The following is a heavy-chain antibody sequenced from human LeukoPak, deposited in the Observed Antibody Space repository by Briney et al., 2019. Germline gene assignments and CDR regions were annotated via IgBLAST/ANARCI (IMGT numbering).Heavy chain of an antibody. CDR1: GFTFTRHS. D-gene: IGHD1-26*01. J-gene: IGHJ4*02. CDR3: ARDRGSSLVGADFDS. V-gene: IGHV3-48*01. Sequence: GGSLRLSCVASGFTFTRHSMNWVRQAPGKGLEWISFIDIWNSPTYYADSVKGRFTISRDNAKNSIFLQMNSLRVDDTAVYYCARDRGSSLVGADFDSWGQGTLVTVSS. CDR2: IDIWNSPT.